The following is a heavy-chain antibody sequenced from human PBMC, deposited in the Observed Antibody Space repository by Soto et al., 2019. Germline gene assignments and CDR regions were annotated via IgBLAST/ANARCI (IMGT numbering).Heavy chain of an antibody. CDR3: ARVSHVVVVGAEWFDP. V-gene: IGHV1-8*01. CDR2: MNPNSGNT. J-gene: IGHJ5*02. D-gene: IGHD2-15*01. Sequence: ASVKVSCKASGYTFTSYDINWVRQATGQGLEWMGWMNPNSGNTGYAQKFQGRVTMTRNTSISTAYMELSSLRSEDTAVYYCARVSHVVVVGAEWFDPWRKGTLVTVSS. CDR1: GYTFTSYD.